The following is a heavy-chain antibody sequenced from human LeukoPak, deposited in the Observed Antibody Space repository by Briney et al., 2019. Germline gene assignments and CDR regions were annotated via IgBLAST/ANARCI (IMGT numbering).Heavy chain of an antibody. CDR1: GFTFSSYA. D-gene: IGHD6-13*01. J-gene: IGHJ4*02. Sequence: AGRSLRLSCAASGFTFSSYAMHWVRQAPGKGLDWVAVISYDGSNKYYADSVKGRFTVSRDNSKNTLYLQMNSLRAEDTAVYYCARGLGIAASYDHWGQGTLVTVSS. V-gene: IGHV3-30-3*01. CDR3: ARGLGIAASYDH. CDR2: ISYDGSNK.